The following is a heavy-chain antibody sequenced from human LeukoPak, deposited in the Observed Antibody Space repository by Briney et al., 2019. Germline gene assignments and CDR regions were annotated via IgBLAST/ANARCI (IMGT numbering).Heavy chain of an antibody. CDR1: GYTFSNYG. Sequence: GASVKVSCKASGYTFSNYGISWVRQAPGQGLEWMGWISAYNGNTDYAQNFQDRVTMSTDTSTSTVYMDLRSLRSDDTAVYYCARDRSTHDYWGQGTLVTVSS. CDR3: ARDRSTHDY. V-gene: IGHV1-18*01. J-gene: IGHJ4*02. CDR2: ISAYNGNT.